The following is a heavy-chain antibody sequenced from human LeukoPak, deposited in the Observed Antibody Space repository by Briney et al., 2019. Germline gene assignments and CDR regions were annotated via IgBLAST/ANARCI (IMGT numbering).Heavy chain of an antibody. Sequence: SETLSLTCTVSGGSISSIYYYWGWIRQPPGKGLVWIGTIYYSGSTYYHPSLKSRVTISVDTSKNQFSLKLRSVTAPDTAVYYCARHEDRNWYFDHWGQGTLVTVSS. J-gene: IGHJ4*02. CDR2: IYYSGST. CDR3: ARHEDRNWYFDH. V-gene: IGHV4-39*01. CDR1: GGSISSIYYY. D-gene: IGHD1-1*01.